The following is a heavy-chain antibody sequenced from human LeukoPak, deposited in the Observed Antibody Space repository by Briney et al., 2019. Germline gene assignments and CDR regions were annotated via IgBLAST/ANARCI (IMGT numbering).Heavy chain of an antibody. CDR1: GLRFSSYW. V-gene: IGHV3-7*03. CDR2: IKEDGSGE. CDR3: VSGSGWIFDY. J-gene: IGHJ4*02. Sequence: GGSLTLSCAASGLRFSSYWMDWVRQAPGKGLEWVAHIKEDGSGEYYVDSVKGRFTISIDNAKKSMYLQMNSLRVEDTAIYYCVSGSGWIFDYWGQGTLVTVSP. D-gene: IGHD6-19*01.